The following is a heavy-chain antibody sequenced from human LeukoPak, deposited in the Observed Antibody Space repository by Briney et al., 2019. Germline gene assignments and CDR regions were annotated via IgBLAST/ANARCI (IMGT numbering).Heavy chain of an antibody. CDR3: ARVRLAAAGSGRYFDY. CDR1: GYTSTSYY. CDR2: INPSGGST. Sequence: GASVKVSCKASGYTSTSYYMHWVRPAPGQGLEWMGIINPSGGSTSYAQKFQGRVTMTRDTSTSTVYMELSSLRSEDTAVYYCARVRLAAAGSGRYFDYWGQGTLVTVSS. D-gene: IGHD6-13*01. J-gene: IGHJ4*02. V-gene: IGHV1-46*01.